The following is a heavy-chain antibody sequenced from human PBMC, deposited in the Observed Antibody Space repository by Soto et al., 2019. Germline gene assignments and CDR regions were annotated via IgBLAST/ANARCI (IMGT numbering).Heavy chain of an antibody. D-gene: IGHD5-12*01. CDR1: GFTFSSYG. Sequence: QVQLVESGGGVVQPGRSLRLSCAASGFTFSSYGMHWVREAPGKGLEWVAVISCDGSNKYYADSVKGRFTISRDNSKNKLYLQMNSLRVEDTAVYYCAKVHHSGYAEHELPVDYWGQGTLVTVSS. V-gene: IGHV3-30*18. CDR2: ISCDGSNK. J-gene: IGHJ4*02. CDR3: AKVHHSGYAEHELPVDY.